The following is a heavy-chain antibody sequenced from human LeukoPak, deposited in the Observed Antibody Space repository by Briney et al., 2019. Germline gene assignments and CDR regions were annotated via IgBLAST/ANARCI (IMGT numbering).Heavy chain of an antibody. Sequence: SETLSLTCTVSGGSISSSSYYWGWIRQPPGKGLEWIGSIYYSGSTYYNPSLKSRVTISVDTSKNQFSLKLSSVTAADTAVYYCARERSGSEIFARSFDIWGQGTMVTVSS. V-gene: IGHV4-39*07. CDR2: IYYSGST. CDR3: ARERSGSEIFARSFDI. J-gene: IGHJ3*02. D-gene: IGHD3-3*01. CDR1: GGSISSSSYY.